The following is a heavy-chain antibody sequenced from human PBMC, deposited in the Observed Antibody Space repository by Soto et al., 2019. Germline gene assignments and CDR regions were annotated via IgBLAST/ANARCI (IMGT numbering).Heavy chain of an antibody. V-gene: IGHV3-33*01. D-gene: IGHD3-10*01. CDR2: IWYDGSNK. Sequence: QVQLVESGGGVVQPGRSLRLSCAASGFTFSSYGMHWVRQAPGKGLEWVAVIWYDGSNKYYADSVKGRFTISRDNSKNTLYLQMNSRRAEDTAVYYCARESRDYFDYWGQGTLVTVSS. CDR1: GFTFSSYG. J-gene: IGHJ4*02. CDR3: ARESRDYFDY.